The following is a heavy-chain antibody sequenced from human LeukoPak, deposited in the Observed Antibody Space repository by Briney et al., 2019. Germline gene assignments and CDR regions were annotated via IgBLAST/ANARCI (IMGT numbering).Heavy chain of an antibody. D-gene: IGHD6-19*01. J-gene: IGHJ4*02. V-gene: IGHV1-69*05. CDR1: GGTFSSYA. Sequence: SVKVSCKASGGTFSSYAISWVRQAPGQGLEWMGGIIPIFGTANYAQKFQGRVTITTDESTSTAYMELSSLRSEDTAVYYCARLRPQAGYYFDYWGQGTLVTVSS. CDR2: IIPIFGTA. CDR3: ARLRPQAGYYFDY.